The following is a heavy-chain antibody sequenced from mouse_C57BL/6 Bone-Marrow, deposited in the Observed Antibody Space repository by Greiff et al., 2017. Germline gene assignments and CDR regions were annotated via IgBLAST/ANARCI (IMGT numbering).Heavy chain of an antibody. CDR1: GYSFTGYY. J-gene: IGHJ3*01. D-gene: IGHD2-2*01. Sequence: EVKLMESGPELVKPGASVKISCKASGYSFTGYYMNWVKQSPEKSLEWIGEINPSTGGTTYNQKFKAKATLTVDKSSSTAYMQLKSLTSEDSAVYYCATMGLRRGPWFAYWGQGTLVTVSA. V-gene: IGHV1-42*01. CDR3: ATMGLRRGPWFAY. CDR2: INPSTGGT.